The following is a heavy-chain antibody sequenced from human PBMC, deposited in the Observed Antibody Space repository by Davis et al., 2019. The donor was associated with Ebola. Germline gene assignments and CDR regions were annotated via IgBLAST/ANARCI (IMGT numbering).Heavy chain of an antibody. Sequence: GESLKISCVASGFTFSSYSMNWVRQAPGKGLEWVANIKQDGSEKYYVDSVKGRFTISRDNAKNSLYLQMNSLRAEDTAVYYCARDATQSYDFWSGYFPIDYWGQGTLVTVSS. J-gene: IGHJ4*02. CDR1: GFTFSSYS. V-gene: IGHV3-7*01. D-gene: IGHD3-3*01. CDR3: ARDATQSYDFWSGYFPIDY. CDR2: IKQDGSEK.